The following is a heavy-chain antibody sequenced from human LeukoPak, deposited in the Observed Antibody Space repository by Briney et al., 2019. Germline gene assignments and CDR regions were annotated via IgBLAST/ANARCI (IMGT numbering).Heavy chain of an antibody. D-gene: IGHD6-19*01. Sequence: SETLSLTCTVSGVSISSYYWSWLRQPPGKGLEWFGYVNYSGTTNYHPSLKSRVTISVATSKNQFSLKLSSVTAADTAVYYCAGGSQWLVFDYWGQGTLVTVST. CDR1: GVSISSYY. V-gene: IGHV4-59*01. J-gene: IGHJ4*02. CDR2: VNYSGTT. CDR3: AGGSQWLVFDY.